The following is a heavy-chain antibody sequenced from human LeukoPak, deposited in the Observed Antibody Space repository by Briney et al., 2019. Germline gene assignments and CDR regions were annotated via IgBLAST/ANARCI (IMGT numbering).Heavy chain of an antibody. D-gene: IGHD5-12*01. CDR3: TTGGYSGYDLGD. Sequence: GGSLRLSCAASGFTFSSYAMHWVRQAPGKGLEYVSAISSNGGSTYYADSVKGRFTISRDNSKNTLYLQVDSLKTEDTAVYYCTTGGYSGYDLGDWGQGTLVTVSP. V-gene: IGHV3-64*02. CDR1: GFTFSSYA. J-gene: IGHJ4*02. CDR2: ISSNGGST.